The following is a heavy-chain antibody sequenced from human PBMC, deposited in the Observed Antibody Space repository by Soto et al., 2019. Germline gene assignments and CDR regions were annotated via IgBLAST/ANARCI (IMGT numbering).Heavy chain of an antibody. CDR3: ARDPKSSSWYRDGDWLDP. V-gene: IGHV1-18*01. D-gene: IGHD6-13*01. CDR2: ISAYNGNT. J-gene: IGHJ5*02. Sequence: ASVKVSCKASGYTFTSYGISWVRQAPGQGLEWMGWISAYNGNTNYAQKLQGRVTMTTDTSTSTAYMELRSLRSDDTAVYYCARDPKSSSWYRDGDWLDPWAQGTLVTGSS. CDR1: GYTFTSYG.